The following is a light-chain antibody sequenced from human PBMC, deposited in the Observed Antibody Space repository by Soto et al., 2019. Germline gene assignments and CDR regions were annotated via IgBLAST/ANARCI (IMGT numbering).Light chain of an antibody. J-gene: IGKJ2*01. CDR1: QSVSSSY. Sequence: EIVLTQSPGTLSLSPGERATLSCRASQSVSSSYLAWYQQRLGQAPRLLIYGASSRATGIPDRFSGSGSGTDFTLTISRVEPEDFAVYYCQQYGISPYTFGQGTKLEIK. V-gene: IGKV3-20*01. CDR3: QQYGISPYT. CDR2: GAS.